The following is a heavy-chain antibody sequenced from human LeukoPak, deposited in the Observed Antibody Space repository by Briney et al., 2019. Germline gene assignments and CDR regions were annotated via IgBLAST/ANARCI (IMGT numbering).Heavy chain of an antibody. Sequence: GGSLTLSCALSGFTVSSSYMSWVRQAPRTGLDWVSVMYIGGSTYYADSVKGRFTISRDNSKKTQFLQMSSLRAEDTAVYYCAKSRGSGRSMPRGVNFDYWGQATLVTVSS. V-gene: IGHV3-53*01. CDR3: AKSRGSGRSMPRGVNFDY. CDR1: GFTVSSSY. D-gene: IGHD3-10*01. CDR2: MYIGGST. J-gene: IGHJ4*02.